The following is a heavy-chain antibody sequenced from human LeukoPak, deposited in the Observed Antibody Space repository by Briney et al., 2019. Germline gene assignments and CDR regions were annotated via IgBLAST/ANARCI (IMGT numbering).Heavy chain of an antibody. D-gene: IGHD6-13*01. CDR1: GFTFSSYA. CDR3: AKGVAAAGAQH. CDR2: ISGSGGST. Sequence: GGSLRLSCAASGFTFSSYAMSWVRQAPGKGLEWVSIISGSGGSTYYADSVKGRFTISRDNSKNTLYLQMNSLRAEDTAVYYCAKGVAAAGAQHWGQGTLVTVSS. J-gene: IGHJ1*01. V-gene: IGHV3-23*01.